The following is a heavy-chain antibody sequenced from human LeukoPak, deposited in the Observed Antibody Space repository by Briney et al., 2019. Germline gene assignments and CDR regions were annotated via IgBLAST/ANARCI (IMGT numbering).Heavy chain of an antibody. CDR1: GYTFTSYG. V-gene: IGHV1-18*01. Sequence: ASVKVSCKASGYTFTSYGISWVRQAPGQGLEWMGWISADNGNTNYAQNLQGRVTMTTDTSTTTAYMELRSLRSDDTAVYYCARDRSQGYFDWLLSNTNAFDNWGQGTVVTVSS. CDR2: ISADNGNT. D-gene: IGHD3-9*01. J-gene: IGHJ3*02. CDR3: ARDRSQGYFDWLLSNTNAFDN.